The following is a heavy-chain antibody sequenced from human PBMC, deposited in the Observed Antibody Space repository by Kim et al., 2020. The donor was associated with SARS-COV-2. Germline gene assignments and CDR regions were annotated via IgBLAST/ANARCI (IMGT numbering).Heavy chain of an antibody. CDR1: GFTFSSYG. J-gene: IGHJ4*02. Sequence: GGSLRLSCAASGFTFSSYGIHWVRQAPGKGLEWVAVISYDGSNKYYADSVKGRFTISRDNSKNTLYLQMNSLRAEDTAVYYCAKFPDVDTAMALDYWGQGTLVTVSS. CDR2: ISYDGSNK. V-gene: IGHV3-30*18. CDR3: AKFPDVDTAMALDY. D-gene: IGHD5-18*01.